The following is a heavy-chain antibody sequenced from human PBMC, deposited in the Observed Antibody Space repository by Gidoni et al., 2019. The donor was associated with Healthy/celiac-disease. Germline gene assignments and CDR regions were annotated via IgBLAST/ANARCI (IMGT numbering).Heavy chain of an antibody. CDR3: ARDSSLVFDGDYWGSLDY. CDR1: GCSFISGGYY. J-gene: IGHJ4*02. CDR2: IYYSGST. D-gene: IGHD4-17*01. V-gene: IGHV4-31*03. Sequence: QVQLQESGPGLVKPSQTLSLTCTVSGCSFISGGYYWSWIRQHPGKRLEWIGYIYYSGSTYYNPSVKGRVTISVDTSKNQFSLKLSSVTAADTAVYYCARDSSLVFDGDYWGSLDYWGQGTLVTVSS.